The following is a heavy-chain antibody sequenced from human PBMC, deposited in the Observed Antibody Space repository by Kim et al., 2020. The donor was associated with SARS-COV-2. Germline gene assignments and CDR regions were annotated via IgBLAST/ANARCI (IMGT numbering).Heavy chain of an antibody. V-gene: IGHV3-7*01. D-gene: IGHD1-1*01. J-gene: IGHJ4*02. CDR3: ATDLNWENY. CDR2: IKPDGTET. CDR1: EFPFSNYW. Sequence: GGSLRLSCVVSEFPFSNYWVTWVRQAPGKGLEWVANIKPDGTETDYVDSVKGRFTISRDNAKNSLYLQMHSLRAEDTGVYYCATDLNWENYWGQGTLVTVSS.